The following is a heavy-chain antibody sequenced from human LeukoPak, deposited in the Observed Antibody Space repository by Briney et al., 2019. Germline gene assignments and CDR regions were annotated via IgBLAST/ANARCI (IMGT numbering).Heavy chain of an antibody. Sequence: MGWISAYNGNTNYAQKLQGRVTMTTDTSTSTAYMELRSLRSDDTAVYYCARENNAAGTSDYWGQGTLVTVSS. CDR3: ARENNAAGTSDY. J-gene: IGHJ4*02. D-gene: IGHD6-13*01. CDR2: ISAYNGNT. V-gene: IGHV1-18*01.